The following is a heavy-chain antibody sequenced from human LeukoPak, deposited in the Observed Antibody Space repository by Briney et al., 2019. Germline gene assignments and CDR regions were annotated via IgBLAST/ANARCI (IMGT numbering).Heavy chain of an antibody. Sequence: PGGSLRLSCAASGFTFSSYWMSWVRQAPGKGLEWVANIKQDGSEKYYVDSVKGRSTISRDNAKNSLYLQMNSLRAEDTAVYYCARDMRPILRFLDYMDVWGKGTTVTVSS. J-gene: IGHJ6*03. CDR3: ARDMRPILRFLDYMDV. V-gene: IGHV3-7*01. D-gene: IGHD3-3*01. CDR2: IKQDGSEK. CDR1: GFTFSSYW.